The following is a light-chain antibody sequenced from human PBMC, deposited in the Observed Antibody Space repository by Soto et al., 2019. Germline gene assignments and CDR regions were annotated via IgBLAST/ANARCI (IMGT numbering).Light chain of an antibody. CDR2: GTS. CDR3: QQYNNWPPWT. J-gene: IGKJ1*01. CDR1: QSVSSN. Sequence: EVVRTQSPATLSVSPGERATLSCRASQSVSSNLAWYQRKPGQAPRLLIYGTSTRATGIPARFSGSGSGTEFTLTISSLQSEDFAVYYCQQYNNWPPWTFGQGTKVDIK. V-gene: IGKV3-15*01.